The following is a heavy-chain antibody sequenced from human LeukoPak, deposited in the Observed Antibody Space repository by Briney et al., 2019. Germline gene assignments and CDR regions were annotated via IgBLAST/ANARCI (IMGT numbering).Heavy chain of an antibody. V-gene: IGHV3-7*01. CDR2: IKEDGSET. CDR1: GFTFNNNW. D-gene: IGHD2-15*01. J-gene: IGHJ6*03. Sequence: PGGSLRLSCAASGFTFNNNWMTWVRQAPGKGLEWVANIKEDGSETYYVDSVRGRFIVSRDNAKNSLYLQMSRLRAADTAIYYCARVVPCSSSSCYSLHYYMDVWGKGTTVTVSS. CDR3: ARVVPCSSSSCYSLHYYMDV.